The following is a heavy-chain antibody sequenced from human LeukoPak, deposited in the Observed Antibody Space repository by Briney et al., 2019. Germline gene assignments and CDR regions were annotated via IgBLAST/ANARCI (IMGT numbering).Heavy chain of an antibody. CDR3: AKSAYCSGGGCYYYYYGMDV. Sequence: PGGSLRLSCAASGFTFSSYGMHWVRQAPGKGLEWVAVIWYDGSNKYYADSVKGRFTISRDNSKNTLYLQMNSLRAEDTAVYYCAKSAYCSGGGCYYYYYGMDVWGQGTTVTVSS. J-gene: IGHJ6*02. V-gene: IGHV3-30*02. CDR1: GFTFSSYG. D-gene: IGHD2-15*01. CDR2: IWYDGSNK.